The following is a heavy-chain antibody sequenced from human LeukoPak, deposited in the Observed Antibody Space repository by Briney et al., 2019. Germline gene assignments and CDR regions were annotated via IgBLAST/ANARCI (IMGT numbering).Heavy chain of an antibody. Sequence: PSETLSLTCTVSGASISSHYWGWIRQPPGKGLEWIGSIYYSGSTYYNPSLKSRVTISVDTSKNQFSLKLSSVTAADTAVYYCARHPSSPYYYDSPAWVDYWGQGTLVTVSS. CDR3: ARHPSSPYYYDSPAWVDY. CDR1: GASISSHY. D-gene: IGHD3-22*01. CDR2: IYYSGST. V-gene: IGHV4-39*01. J-gene: IGHJ4*02.